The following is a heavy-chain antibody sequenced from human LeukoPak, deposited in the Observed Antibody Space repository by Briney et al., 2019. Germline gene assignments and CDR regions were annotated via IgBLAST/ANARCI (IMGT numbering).Heavy chain of an antibody. CDR3: ARDPGPDYYYYMDV. V-gene: IGHV1-46*01. D-gene: IGHD2-8*02. Sequence: ASVNVSCKASGYTFTRYYIHWVRQAPGQGREGMGRINPSGGSTTYEQKFQGRVTITRATSISKDYMEVSSLRSDDKAVYYCARDPGPDYYYYMDVWGKGTTVTVSS. J-gene: IGHJ6*03. CDR2: INPSGGST. CDR1: GYTFTRYY.